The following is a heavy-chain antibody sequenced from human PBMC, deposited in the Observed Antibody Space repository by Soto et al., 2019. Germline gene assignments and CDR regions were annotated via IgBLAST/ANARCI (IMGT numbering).Heavy chain of an antibody. CDR2: IDKVGTDS. V-gene: IGHV3-74*01. D-gene: IGHD3-10*01. CDR1: EFTFSGRS. CDR3: ARGWFGPDV. Sequence: EVQLVESGGGVVQPGGSLRLSCAASEFTFSGRSVHWVRQAPGKGLVWVSGIDKVGTDSTYADSVKGRFTSSRDNAKNSVYLQRNSRRVEDTAVYYCARGWFGPDVWGKGTTVTVSS. J-gene: IGHJ6*03.